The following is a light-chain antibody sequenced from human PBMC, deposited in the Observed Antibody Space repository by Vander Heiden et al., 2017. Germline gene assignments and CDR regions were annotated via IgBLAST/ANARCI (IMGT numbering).Light chain of an antibody. CDR1: KLGDKY. CDR2: QDS. Sequence: SYELTQPPSVSVSPGQTASITCSGDKLGDKYGCWYQQKPGQSPVLVIYQDSKRPSGIPERFSGSNSGNTATLTISGTQAMDEADYYCQAWDSSTYNYVFGTGTKVTVL. CDR3: QAWDSSTYNYV. V-gene: IGLV3-1*01. J-gene: IGLJ1*01.